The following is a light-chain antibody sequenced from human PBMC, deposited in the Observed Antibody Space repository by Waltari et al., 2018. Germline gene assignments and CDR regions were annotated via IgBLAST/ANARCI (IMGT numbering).Light chain of an antibody. V-gene: IGKV1-39*01. J-gene: IGKJ5*01. CDR2: AAS. CDR3: QQSLITPPIT. Sequence: DIQMTQSPSSLSASVGDTVAITCRASQSISNYLNWYQQKPGQAPKLLIYAASSLQSGVSSRFSGSGSGTDFTRTISRLQPEDFATYYCQQSLITPPITFGQGTRLDIK. CDR1: QSISNY.